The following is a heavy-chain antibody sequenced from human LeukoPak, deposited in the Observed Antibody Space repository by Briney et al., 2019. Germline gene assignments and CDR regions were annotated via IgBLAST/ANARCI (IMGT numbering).Heavy chain of an antibody. J-gene: IGHJ5*02. CDR2: IYIRGST. V-gene: IGHV4-59*01. CDR1: GASISSYY. Sequence: SETTSLTCSVSGASISSYYWNWIRQPPGKGLEWIGNIYIRGSTNYNPSLESRVTISLDTSKDQFSLKLTSVTAADTAFYYCAKDWELGSWGQGTLVTVSS. D-gene: IGHD1-26*01. CDR3: AKDWELGS.